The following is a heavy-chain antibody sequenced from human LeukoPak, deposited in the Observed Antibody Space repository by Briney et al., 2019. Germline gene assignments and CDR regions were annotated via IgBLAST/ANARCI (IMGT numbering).Heavy chain of an antibody. V-gene: IGHV4-30-4*08. J-gene: IGHJ5*02. Sequence: SQTLSLTCTVSGGAISSGDYYWSWIRQPPGKGLEWIGYIYYSGSTYYNPSLKSRVTISVDTSKNQFSLKLSSVTAGDTAVYYCPRERGDYDKSWFDPWGQGTLVTVSS. CDR2: IYYSGST. CDR1: GGAISSGDYY. D-gene: IGHD4-17*01. CDR3: PRERGDYDKSWFDP.